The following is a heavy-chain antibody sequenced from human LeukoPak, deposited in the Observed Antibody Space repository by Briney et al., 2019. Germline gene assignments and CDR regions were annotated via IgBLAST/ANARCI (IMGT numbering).Heavy chain of an antibody. CDR2: ISGDGGST. Sequence: GGCLRLSRVAPGFFFDNYAIHWVRQTPRKGRDWVSLISGDGGSTFYADSVRGRFTISRDNTRKSLSLQMSSLRSEDTALYYCARESETSGWYDYWGQGTLVTVSS. J-gene: IGHJ4*02. V-gene: IGHV3-43*02. CDR1: GFFFDNYA. D-gene: IGHD6-19*01. CDR3: ARESETSGWYDY.